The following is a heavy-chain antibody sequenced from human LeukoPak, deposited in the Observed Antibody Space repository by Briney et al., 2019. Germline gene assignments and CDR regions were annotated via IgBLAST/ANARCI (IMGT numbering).Heavy chain of an antibody. CDR2: ISGSGDSI. CDR1: GFTFSSYR. CDR3: GRVRDAYNYFHY. D-gene: IGHD2-2*01. J-gene: IGHJ4*02. V-gene: IGHV3-48*01. Sequence: PGGSLRLSCAASGFTFSSYRMNWVRQAPGKGLEWVSYISGSGDSIYYADSVKGRFTMSRDNAKNSLYLQMNSLRAEDTAVYYCGRVRDAYNYFHYWGQGTLVTVSS.